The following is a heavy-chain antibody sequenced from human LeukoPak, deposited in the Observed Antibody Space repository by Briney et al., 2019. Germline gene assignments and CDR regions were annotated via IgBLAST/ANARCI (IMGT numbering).Heavy chain of an antibody. V-gene: IGHV3-7*01. J-gene: IGHJ5*02. D-gene: IGHD6-13*01. CDR2: IKQDGSEK. Sequence: GGSLRLSCAASGFTFSSYWMTWVRQAPGKGLEWVANIKQDGSEKYYVDSVKGRFTISRDNAKNSLYLQMNSLRAEDTAVYYCASGIAAAGLNELNWFDPWGQGTLVTVSS. CDR3: ASGIAAAGLNELNWFDP. CDR1: GFTFSSYW.